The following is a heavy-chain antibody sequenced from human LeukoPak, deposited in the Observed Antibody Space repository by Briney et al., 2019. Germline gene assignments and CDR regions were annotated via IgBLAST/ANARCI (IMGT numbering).Heavy chain of an antibody. CDR3: AKTPGDCTGGTCYSFDY. D-gene: IGHD2-15*01. V-gene: IGHV3-23*01. Sequence: GGSLRLSCAASGFTFSSYAMSWVRQAPGKGLEWVSAISGSGGSTYYADSVKGRFSISRDNSKNTLYLQMNSLRAEDTAVYYCAKTPGDCTGGTCYSFDYWGQGSLVTVSS. CDR2: ISGSGGST. CDR1: GFTFSSYA. J-gene: IGHJ4*02.